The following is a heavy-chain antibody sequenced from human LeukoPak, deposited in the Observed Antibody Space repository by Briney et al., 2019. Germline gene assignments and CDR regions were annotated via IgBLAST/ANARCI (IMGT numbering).Heavy chain of an antibody. CDR2: IWYDGSNK. Sequence: PGRSLRLSCAASGFTFSGYGMHWVRQAPGKGLEWVAVIWYDGSNKYHADSVKGRFTISRDNSKNTLYLQMNSLRAEDTAVYYCATNFITSSGTDYWGQGTLVTVSS. J-gene: IGHJ4*02. CDR1: GFTFSGYG. D-gene: IGHD1-26*01. CDR3: ATNFITSSGTDY. V-gene: IGHV3-33*01.